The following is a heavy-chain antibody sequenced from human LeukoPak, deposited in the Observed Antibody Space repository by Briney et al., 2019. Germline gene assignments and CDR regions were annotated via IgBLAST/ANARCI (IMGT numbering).Heavy chain of an antibody. CDR2: MNPNSGNT. V-gene: IGHV1-8*01. CDR3: ARVSVPWEEESSSFDY. Sequence: GASVNVSCKASGYTFTIYDINWVRQATGQGLEWMGWMNPNSGNTGYAQKFQGRVTMTRNTSISTAYMELSSLRSEDTVVYYCARVSVPWEEESSSFDYWGQGTLVTVSS. J-gene: IGHJ4*02. CDR1: GYTFTIYD. D-gene: IGHD6-13*01.